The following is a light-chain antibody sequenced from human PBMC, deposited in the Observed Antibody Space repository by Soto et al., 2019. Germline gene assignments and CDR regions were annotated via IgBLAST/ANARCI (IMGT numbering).Light chain of an antibody. J-gene: IGKJ4*01. CDR2: GAS. CDR1: QSVSSSY. V-gene: IGKV3-20*01. CDR3: QQYGSSPPLT. Sequence: EIGLTQSPGTLSLSPGERATLSCRASQSVSSSYLAWYQQKPGQAPRPLIYGASSRATGSPDRFSGSGAGTYFTLTLSRLEPEDFAVYSCQQYGSSPPLTFGGGTKVEIK.